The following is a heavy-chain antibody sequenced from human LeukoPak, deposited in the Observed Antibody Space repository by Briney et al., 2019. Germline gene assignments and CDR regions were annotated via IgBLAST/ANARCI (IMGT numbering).Heavy chain of an antibody. CDR3: ASSGYSYGFGAFDI. Sequence: PSETPSLTCAVSGGSISSGGYSWSWIRQPPGKGLEWIGYIYHSGSTYYNPSLKSRVTISVDRSKNQFSLKLSSVTAADTAVYYCASSGYSYGFGAFDIWGQGTMVTVSS. CDR2: IYHSGST. V-gene: IGHV4-30-2*01. J-gene: IGHJ3*02. CDR1: GGSISSGGYS. D-gene: IGHD5-18*01.